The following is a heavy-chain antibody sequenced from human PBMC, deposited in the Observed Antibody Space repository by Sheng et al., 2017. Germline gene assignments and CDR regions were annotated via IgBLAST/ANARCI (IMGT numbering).Heavy chain of an antibody. J-gene: IGHJ5*02. Sequence: QVQLVESGGGVVQPGGSLRLSCAASGFTFSSYGMHWVRQAPGKGLEWVAFIRYDGSNKYYADSVKGRFTISRDNSKNTLYLQMNSLRAEDTAVYYCAKLLLWFGEKPVPWGQGTLVTVSS. CDR3: AKLLLWFGEKPVP. CDR1: GFTFSSYG. CDR2: IRYDGSNK. D-gene: IGHD3-10*01. V-gene: IGHV3-30*02.